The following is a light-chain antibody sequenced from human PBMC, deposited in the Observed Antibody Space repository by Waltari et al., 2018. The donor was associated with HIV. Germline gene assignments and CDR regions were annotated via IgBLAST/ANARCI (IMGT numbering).Light chain of an antibody. V-gene: IGLV2-14*03. CDR1: SSDDGAYNY. J-gene: IGLJ2*01. CDR3: SSYTSSSTVV. CDR2: DVS. Sequence: QSALTQPASVSGSPGQSITISCTGTSSDDGAYNYVSWYQLHPDNAPQLMVYDVSNRPSGVSDRFSGSKSSNTASLTISGLQAEDEAHYYCSSYTSSSTVVFGGGTKLTVL.